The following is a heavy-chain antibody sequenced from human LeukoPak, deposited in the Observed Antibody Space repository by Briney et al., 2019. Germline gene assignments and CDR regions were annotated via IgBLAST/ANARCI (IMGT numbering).Heavy chain of an antibody. V-gene: IGHV3-7*01. J-gene: IGHJ4*02. CDR1: GFTFSSYA. CDR2: IKQDGSEK. Sequence: GGSLRLSCAASGFTFSSYAMSWVRQAPGKGLEWVANIKQDGSEKYYVDSVKGRFTISRDNAKNSLYLQMNSLRAEDTAVYYCARSALRGPFDYWGQGTLVTVSS. CDR3: ARSALRGPFDY.